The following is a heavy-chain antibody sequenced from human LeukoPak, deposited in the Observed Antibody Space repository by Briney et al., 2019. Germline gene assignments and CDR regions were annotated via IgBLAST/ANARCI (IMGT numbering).Heavy chain of an antibody. V-gene: IGHV3-7*01. CDR2: IKQDGSDK. J-gene: IGHJ4*02. D-gene: IGHD1-14*01. CDR1: GFTFTKYW. CDR3: TREVWGPEY. Sequence: GGSLRLSCAASGFTFTKYWMTWVRQAPGKGLEWVGNIKQDGSDKNYMDSVKGRFTISRDNTKNSVYLQMSSLRAEDTAVYYCTREVWGPEYWGQGTLVTVSS.